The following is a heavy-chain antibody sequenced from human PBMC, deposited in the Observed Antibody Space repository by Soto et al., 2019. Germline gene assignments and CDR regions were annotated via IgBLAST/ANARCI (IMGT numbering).Heavy chain of an antibody. CDR1: GFTFSNFW. D-gene: IGHD6-6*01. J-gene: IGHJ6*02. V-gene: IGHV3-7*03. Sequence: PGGFLRLSCAASGFTFSNFWMSWARQAPGKGLEWVANIKEDGSVTQYVASVEGRFTISRDNAKYPLYLQMNSLRVEDTALYYCVIPTRSVRGMGVWGQGTTVTVSS. CDR3: VIPTRSVRGMGV. CDR2: IKEDGSVT.